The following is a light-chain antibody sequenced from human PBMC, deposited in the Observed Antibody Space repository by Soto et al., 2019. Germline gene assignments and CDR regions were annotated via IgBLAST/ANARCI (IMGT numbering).Light chain of an antibody. CDR3: QQSYSTPRT. CDR2: AAS. Sequence: IQMTQAPSSLSASFGGRVTITCRASQSISSYLNWYQQKPGKAPKLLIYAASSLQSGVPSRFSGSGSGTDFTLTIRSLQPEDFATYYCQQSYSTPRTFGQGTKVDI. V-gene: IGKV1-39*01. CDR1: QSISSY. J-gene: IGKJ1*01.